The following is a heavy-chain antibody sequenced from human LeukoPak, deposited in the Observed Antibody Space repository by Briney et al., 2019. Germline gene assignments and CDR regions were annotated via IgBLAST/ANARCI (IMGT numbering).Heavy chain of an antibody. CDR2: IYYSGST. Sequence: PSETLSLTCTVSGGSISSYYWSWIRQPPGKGLEWIGYIYYSGSTNYNPSLKSRVTISVDTSKNQFSLKLSSVIAADTAVYYCARDRMESRAYYFDYWGQGTLVTVSS. CDR3: ARDRMESRAYYFDY. D-gene: IGHD1-1*01. CDR1: GGSISSYY. V-gene: IGHV4-59*01. J-gene: IGHJ4*02.